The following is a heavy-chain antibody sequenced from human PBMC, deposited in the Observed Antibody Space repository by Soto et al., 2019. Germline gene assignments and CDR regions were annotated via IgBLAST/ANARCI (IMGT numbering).Heavy chain of an antibody. Sequence: GGSLRLSCAASGFTFSSYGMHWVRQAPGKGLEWVAVIWYDGSNKYYADSVKGRFTISRDNSKNTLYLQMNSLRAEDTAVYYCARGSRKGITIFGVVTNWFDPWGQGTLVTVSS. V-gene: IGHV3-33*01. CDR1: GFTFSSYG. J-gene: IGHJ5*02. CDR3: ARGSRKGITIFGVVTNWFDP. CDR2: IWYDGSNK. D-gene: IGHD3-3*01.